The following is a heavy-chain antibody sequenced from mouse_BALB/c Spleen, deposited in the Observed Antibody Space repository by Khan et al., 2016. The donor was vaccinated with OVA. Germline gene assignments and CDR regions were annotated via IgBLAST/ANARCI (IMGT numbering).Heavy chain of an antibody. CDR2: INPSDGGT. CDR3: TRGGFSSFAY. J-gene: IGHJ3*01. D-gene: IGHD1-3*01. V-gene: IGHV1S81*02. Sequence: QVRLQQSGAELVKPGASVKLSCKASDYIFTSYYIYWVKQRPGQGLEWIGEINPSDGGTNFNEKFKSRATLTVDRSSSTTYMQLSSLTSEDSAVYYCTRGGFSSFAYWGQGTLVTVSA. CDR1: DYIFTSYY.